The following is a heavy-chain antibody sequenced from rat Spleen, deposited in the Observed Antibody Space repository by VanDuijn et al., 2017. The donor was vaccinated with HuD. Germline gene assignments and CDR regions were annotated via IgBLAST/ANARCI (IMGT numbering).Heavy chain of an antibody. D-gene: IGHD4-3*01. V-gene: IGHV5-22*01. Sequence: EVQLVESGGGLVQPGRSLKLSCAASGFTFSSFPMAWVRQAPKKGLEWVASISYEGSSTYYGDSVKGRFTISRDNAKSTLYLQMYSLRSEDTATYYCAVSGYGYWGQGVMVTVSS. J-gene: IGHJ2*01. CDR1: GFTFSSFP. CDR3: AVSGYGY. CDR2: ISYEGSST.